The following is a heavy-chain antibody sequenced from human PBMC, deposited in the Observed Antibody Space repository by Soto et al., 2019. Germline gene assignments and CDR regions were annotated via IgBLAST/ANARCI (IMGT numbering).Heavy chain of an antibody. Sequence: QVQLQQWGAGLLKPSETLSLTCAVYGGSFSGYYWSWIRQPPGKGLEWIGEINHSGSTNYNPSLKGRVTISVDTSKNQFSLKLSSVTAADTAVYYCARGHSSSWTDYWGQGTLVTVSS. V-gene: IGHV4-34*01. CDR1: GGSFSGYY. CDR3: ARGHSSSWTDY. D-gene: IGHD6-13*01. CDR2: INHSGST. J-gene: IGHJ4*02.